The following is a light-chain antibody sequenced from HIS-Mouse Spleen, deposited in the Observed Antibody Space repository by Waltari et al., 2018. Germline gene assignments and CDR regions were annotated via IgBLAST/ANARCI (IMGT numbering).Light chain of an antibody. Sequence: SSEMTQDPAVSVALGQTVRITCQGDSLRSYYASWYQPKPGQAPVLVIYGKNNRPSGIPDRFSGSSSGNTASLTITGAQAEDEADYYCNSRDSSGNHVVFGGGTKVTVL. CDR2: GKN. CDR3: NSRDSSGNHVV. V-gene: IGLV3-19*01. CDR1: SLRSYY. J-gene: IGLJ2*01.